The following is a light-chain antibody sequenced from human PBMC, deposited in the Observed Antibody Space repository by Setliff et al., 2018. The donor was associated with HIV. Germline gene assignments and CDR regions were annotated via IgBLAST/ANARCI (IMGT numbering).Light chain of an antibody. J-gene: IGLJ2*01. Sequence: ALTQPPSASGTPGQRVTISCSGSSSNIGSNYVYWYQQFPGTAPKLLIYRNNQRPSGVPDRFSGPKSGTSASLAISGLRSEDEADYYCSSYTSSRGVVFGGGTQLTVL. V-gene: IGLV1-47*01. CDR3: SSYTSSRGVV. CDR2: RNN. CDR1: SSNIGSNY.